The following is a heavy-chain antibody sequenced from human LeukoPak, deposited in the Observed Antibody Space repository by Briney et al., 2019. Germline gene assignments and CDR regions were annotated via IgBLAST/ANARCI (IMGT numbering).Heavy chain of an antibody. CDR2: IYYSGST. V-gene: IGHV4-59*08. CDR3: ARHLGPHSGSYILFDY. J-gene: IGHJ4*02. Sequence: SETLSLTCTVSGGSISSYYWSWIRQPPGKGLEWIGYIYYSGSTSYNPSLKSRVTISVDTSKNQFSLKLSSVTAADTAGYYCARHLGPHSGSYILFDYWGQGTLVTVSS. CDR1: GGSISSYY. D-gene: IGHD1-26*01.